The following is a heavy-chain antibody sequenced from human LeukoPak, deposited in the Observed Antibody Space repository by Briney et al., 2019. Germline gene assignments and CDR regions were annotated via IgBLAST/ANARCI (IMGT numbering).Heavy chain of an antibody. J-gene: IGHJ3*02. CDR2: ISWNSGSI. D-gene: IGHD6-19*01. CDR3: AKDSGSGWYLAFDI. Sequence: GGSLRLSCTASGFTFDDYAMHWVRQAPGKGLEWVSGISWNSGSIGYADSVKGRFTISRDNAKNSLYLQMNSLRAEDTALYYCAKDSGSGWYLAFDIWGQGTMVTVSS. CDR1: GFTFDDYA. V-gene: IGHV3-9*01.